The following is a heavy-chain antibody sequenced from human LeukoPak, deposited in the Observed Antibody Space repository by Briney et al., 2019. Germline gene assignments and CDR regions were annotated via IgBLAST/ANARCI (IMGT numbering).Heavy chain of an antibody. CDR1: GGTFSSYA. V-gene: IGHV1-69*13. J-gene: IGHJ6*03. CDR2: IIPNFGTA. CDR3: ARDSPIAARHYYYYMDV. Sequence: GASVKVSCKASGGTFSSYAISWVRQAPGQGLEWMGGIIPNFGTANYAQKFQGRVTITADESTSTAYMELSSLRSEDTAVYYCARDSPIAARHYYYYMDVWGKGTTVTVSS. D-gene: IGHD6-6*01.